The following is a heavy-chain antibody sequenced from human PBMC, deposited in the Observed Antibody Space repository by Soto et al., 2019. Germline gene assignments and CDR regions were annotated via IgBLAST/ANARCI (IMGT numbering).Heavy chain of an antibody. Sequence: GGSLRLSCAASGFTFSSYDMHWVRQATGKGLEWVSAIGTAGDTYYPGSVKGRFTISRENAKNSLYLQMNSLRAEDTAVYYCARAAGGSNYYYYGMDVWGQGTTVTVSS. CDR3: ARAAGGSNYYYYGMDV. D-gene: IGHD2-15*01. J-gene: IGHJ6*02. V-gene: IGHV3-13*01. CDR1: GFTFSSYD. CDR2: IGTAGDT.